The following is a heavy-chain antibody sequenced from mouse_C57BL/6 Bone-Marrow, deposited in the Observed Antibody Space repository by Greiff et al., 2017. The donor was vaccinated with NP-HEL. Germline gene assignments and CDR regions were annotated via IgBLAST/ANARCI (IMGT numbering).Heavy chain of an antibody. CDR3: TMVTTVVATDFDY. D-gene: IGHD1-1*01. Sequence: QVQLQQSGAELVRPGASVTLSCKASGYTFTDYEMHWVKQTPVHGLEWIGAIVPETGGTAYNQKFKGKAILTADKSSSTAYMELRSLTSEDSAVYYCTMVTTVVATDFDYWGQGTTHTVSS. CDR1: GYTFTDYE. CDR2: IVPETGGT. J-gene: IGHJ2*01. V-gene: IGHV1-15*01.